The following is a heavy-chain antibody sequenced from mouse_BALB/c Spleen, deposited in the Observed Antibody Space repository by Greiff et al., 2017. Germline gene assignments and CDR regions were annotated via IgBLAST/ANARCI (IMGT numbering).Heavy chain of an antibody. CDR2: ISYDGSN. CDR1: GYSITSGYY. V-gene: IGHV3-6*02. J-gene: IGHJ4*01. D-gene: IGHD2-3*01. Sequence: EVKLQESGPGLVKPSQSLSLTCSVTGYSITSGYYWNWIRQFPGNKLEWMGYISYDGSNNYNPSLKNRISITRDTSKNQFFLKLNSVTTEDTATYYCARGKGYDGYWGQGTSVTVSS. CDR3: ARGKGYDGY.